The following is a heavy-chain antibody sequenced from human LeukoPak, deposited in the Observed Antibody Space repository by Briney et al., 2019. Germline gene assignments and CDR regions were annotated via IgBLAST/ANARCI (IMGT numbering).Heavy chain of an antibody. CDR1: GSTFSNYA. V-gene: IGHV1-18*01. CDR3: ARGDYYDSSGYFPGMNY. J-gene: IGHJ4*02. Sequence: ASVKVSCKASGSTFSNYAITWVRQAPGQGLEWMGWISDYNGNTNYAQKFQGRVTMTTDTSTSTAHMELRSLRSDDTAVYYCARGDYYDSSGYFPGMNYWGQGTLVTVSS. CDR2: ISDYNGNT. D-gene: IGHD3-22*01.